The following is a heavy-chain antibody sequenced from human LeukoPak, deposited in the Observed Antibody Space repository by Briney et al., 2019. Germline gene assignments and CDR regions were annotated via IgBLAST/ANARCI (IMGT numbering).Heavy chain of an antibody. Sequence: GGSLRLSCAASGFTFSSSAMSWVRQVPGKGLEWVSSISSSSSYIYYADSVKGRFTISRDNAKNSLYLQMNSLRAEDTAVYYCARDTSVVVVPAATPSGMDVWGQGTTVTVSS. D-gene: IGHD2-2*01. CDR3: ARDTSVVVVPAATPSGMDV. CDR2: ISSSSSYI. CDR1: GFTFSSSA. J-gene: IGHJ6*02. V-gene: IGHV3-21*01.